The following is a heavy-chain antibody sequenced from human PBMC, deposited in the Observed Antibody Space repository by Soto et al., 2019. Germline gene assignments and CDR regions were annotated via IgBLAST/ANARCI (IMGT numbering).Heavy chain of an antibody. CDR1: GGSISSGDYY. Sequence: QVQLQESGPGLVKPSQTLSLTCTVSGGSISSGDYYWSWIRQPPGKGLEWIGYIYYSGSTYYNPSLKSRVTISLDTSKNQFSLKLSSVTAADTAVYYCARVYLDYYDSSGYYYSDYWGQGTLVTVSS. D-gene: IGHD3-22*01. V-gene: IGHV4-30-4*01. CDR2: IYYSGST. J-gene: IGHJ4*02. CDR3: ARVYLDYYDSSGYYYSDY.